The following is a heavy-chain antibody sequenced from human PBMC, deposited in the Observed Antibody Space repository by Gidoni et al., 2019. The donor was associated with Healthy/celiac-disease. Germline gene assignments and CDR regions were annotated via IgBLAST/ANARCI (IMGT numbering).Heavy chain of an antibody. Sequence: QLQLQESGPGLVKPSETLSLTCTVSGGSISSSSYYWGWIRQPPGKGLEWIGSIYYSGSTYYNPSLKIRVTISVDTSKNQFSLKLSSVTAADTAVYYCARPGSSSSRLRSSNWFDPWGQGTLVTVSS. CDR2: IYYSGST. D-gene: IGHD6-6*01. CDR1: GGSISSSSYY. V-gene: IGHV4-39*01. CDR3: ARPGSSSSRLRSSNWFDP. J-gene: IGHJ5*02.